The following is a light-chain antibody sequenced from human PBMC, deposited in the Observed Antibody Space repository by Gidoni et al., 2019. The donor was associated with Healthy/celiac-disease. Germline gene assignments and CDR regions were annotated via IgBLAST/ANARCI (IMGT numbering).Light chain of an antibody. CDR1: QSISSY. J-gene: IGKJ5*01. Sequence: DIQTTQSPSSLSASVGDRVTITCRASQSISSYLNWYQQKPGKAPKLLIYAASSLQSGVPSSFSGSGSGTDFTLTISSLQPEDFATYYCQQSYSAPITFGQGTRLEIK. CDR3: QQSYSAPIT. V-gene: IGKV1-39*01. CDR2: AAS.